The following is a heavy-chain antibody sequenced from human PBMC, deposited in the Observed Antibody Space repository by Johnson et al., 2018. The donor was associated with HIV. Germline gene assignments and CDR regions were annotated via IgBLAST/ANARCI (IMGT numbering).Heavy chain of an antibody. V-gene: IGHV3-30-3*01. Sequence: QVQLVESGGGVVKPGRSLRLSCAASGFTFSSYAMHWVRQAPGKGLEWVAVISYDGSNKYYADSVKGRFTISRDNSKNTLYMQMNSLRAEDTAVYYCARDGDSSSGYQPDAFDIWGQGTMVTISS. D-gene: IGHD3-22*01. CDR1: GFTFSSYA. J-gene: IGHJ3*02. CDR3: ARDGDSSSGYQPDAFDI. CDR2: ISYDGSNK.